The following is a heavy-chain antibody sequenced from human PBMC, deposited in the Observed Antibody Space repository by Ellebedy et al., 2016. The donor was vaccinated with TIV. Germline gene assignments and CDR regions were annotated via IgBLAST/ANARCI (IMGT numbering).Heavy chain of an antibody. Sequence: GGSLRLSCAASGFTFSNYAMHWVRQAPGRGLEWVAVISYDGGSTYFADSVKGRFTFSRDNSHNTLYLQMNSLRAEDTAVYYCVKDLQYSSSAVWGQGTLVTVSS. CDR2: ISYDGGST. J-gene: IGHJ4*02. CDR1: GFTFSNYA. D-gene: IGHD6-6*01. CDR3: VKDLQYSSSAV. V-gene: IGHV3-30*04.